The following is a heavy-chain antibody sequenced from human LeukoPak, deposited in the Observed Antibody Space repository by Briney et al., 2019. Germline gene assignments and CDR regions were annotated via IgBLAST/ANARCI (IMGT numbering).Heavy chain of an antibody. CDR1: GGSISSYY. CDR3: ARGRIAVAGYYYYYCMDV. J-gene: IGHJ6*03. V-gene: IGHV4-59*12. CDR2: IYYSGST. Sequence: PSETLSLTCTVSGGSISSYYWSWIRQPPGKGLEWIGYIYYSGSTNYNPSLKSRVTISVDTSKNQFSLKLSSVTAADTAVYYCARGRIAVAGYYYYYCMDVWGKGTTVTVSS. D-gene: IGHD6-19*01.